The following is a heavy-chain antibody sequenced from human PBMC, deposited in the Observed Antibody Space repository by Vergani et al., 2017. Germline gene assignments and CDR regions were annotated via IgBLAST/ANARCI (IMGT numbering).Heavy chain of an antibody. J-gene: IGHJ6*02. Sequence: EVQLVESGGGLVKPGGSLRLSCAASGFTFSSYSMNWVRQAPGKGLEWVSSISSSSSYIYYADSVKGRFTISRDNAKNSLYLQMNSLRAEDTAVYYCASAGYSGIGIYGMDVWGQGTTVTVSS. CDR3: ASAGYSGIGIYGMDV. CDR1: GFTFSSYS. D-gene: IGHD1-26*01. V-gene: IGHV3-21*01. CDR2: ISSSSSYI.